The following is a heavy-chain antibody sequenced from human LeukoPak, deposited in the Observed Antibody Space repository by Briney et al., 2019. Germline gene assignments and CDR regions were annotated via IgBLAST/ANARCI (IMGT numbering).Heavy chain of an antibody. CDR2: ISYDGSNE. CDR1: GLTFSNAW. Sequence: GGSLRLSCAASGLTFSNAWMSWVRQAPGKGLEWVAVISYDGSNEYYADSVKGRFTISRDNSKNTLYLQMNSLRAEDTAVYYCAKDSLSSSSYYYYYMDVWGKGTTVTVSS. J-gene: IGHJ6*03. CDR3: AKDSLSSSSYYYYYMDV. D-gene: IGHD6-6*01. V-gene: IGHV3-30*18.